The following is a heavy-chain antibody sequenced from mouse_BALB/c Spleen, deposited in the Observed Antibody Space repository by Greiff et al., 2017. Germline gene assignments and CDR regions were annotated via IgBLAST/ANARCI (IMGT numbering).Heavy chain of an antibody. CDR1: GYTFTSYW. Sequence: QVQLQQSGAELAKPGASVKMSCKASGYTFTSYWMHWVKQRPGQGLEWIGYINPSTGYTEYNQKFKDKATLTADKSSSTAYMQLSSLTSEDSAVYYCANGHWAYWGQGTLVTVSA. CDR2: INPSTGYT. V-gene: IGHV1-7*01. J-gene: IGHJ3*01. CDR3: ANGHWAY.